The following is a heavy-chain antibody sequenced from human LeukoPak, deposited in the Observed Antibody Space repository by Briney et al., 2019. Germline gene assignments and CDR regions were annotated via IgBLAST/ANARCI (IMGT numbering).Heavy chain of an antibody. CDR2: ISYDGGNK. CDR1: GFTFTNYP. CDR3: AREQYRYFDY. Sequence: GGSLRLSCAASGFTFTNYPIHWVHQAPGKGLEWVAVISYDGGNKYYADSVKGRFTISRDNSKNTLYLQMNSLTAEDTAVYYCAREQYRYFDYWGQGTLVTVSS. D-gene: IGHD3-16*02. V-gene: IGHV3-30-3*01. J-gene: IGHJ4*02.